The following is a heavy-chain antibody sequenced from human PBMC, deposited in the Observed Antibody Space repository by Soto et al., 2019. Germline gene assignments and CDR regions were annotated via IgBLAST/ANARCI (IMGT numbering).Heavy chain of an antibody. J-gene: IGHJ6*03. CDR1: GGSFSGYY. V-gene: IGHV4-34*01. Sequence: QVQLQQWGAGLLKPSETLSLTCAVYGGSFSGYYWSWIRQPPGKGLEWIGEINHSGSTNYNQSLKSLVTISVDTSKNQFSLKLSSVTVADTAVYYCARVGKYSSSWYQDYYYYMDVWGNGTTVTVSS. CDR2: INHSGST. D-gene: IGHD6-13*01. CDR3: ARVGKYSSSWYQDYYYYMDV.